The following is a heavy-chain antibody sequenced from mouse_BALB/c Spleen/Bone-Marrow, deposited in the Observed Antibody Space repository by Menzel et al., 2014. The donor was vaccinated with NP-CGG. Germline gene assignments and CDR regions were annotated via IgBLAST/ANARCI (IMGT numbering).Heavy chain of an antibody. V-gene: IGHV2-6-7*01. D-gene: IGHD2-4*01. CDR3: ARDSFLITRALDY. J-gene: IGHJ4*01. Sequence: VKLVESGPGLVAPSQSLSITCTVPGFSLTGYGVSWVRQPPGKGLEWLGMIWGDGSTDYNSALKSRLSISKDNSKSQVFLKMNSLRTDDTARYYCARDSFLITRALDYWGQGTSVTVSS. CDR2: IWGDGST. CDR1: GFSLTGYG.